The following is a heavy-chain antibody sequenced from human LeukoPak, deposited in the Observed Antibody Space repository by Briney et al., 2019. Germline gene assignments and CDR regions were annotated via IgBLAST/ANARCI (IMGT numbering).Heavy chain of an antibody. CDR1: GFTFSSCG. CDR3: ARAGYCSGGSCYGSDY. J-gene: IGHJ4*02. CDR2: IWYDGSIQ. Sequence: GGSLRLSCAASGFTFSSCGMHWVRQAPGKGLEWMAAIWYDGSIQYYTDSVKGRFTISRDNSKNTLYLQMDSLRAEDTAVYYCARAGYCSGGSCYGSDYWGQGTLVSVSS. V-gene: IGHV3-33*01. D-gene: IGHD2-15*01.